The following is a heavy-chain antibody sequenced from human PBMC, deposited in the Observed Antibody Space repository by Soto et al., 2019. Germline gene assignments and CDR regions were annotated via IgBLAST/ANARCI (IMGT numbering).Heavy chain of an antibody. Sequence: ASVKVSCKASGYTFTSYDINWVRQATGQGLEWMGWMNPNSGNTGYAQKFQGRVTMTRNTSIRTAYLQWSGLKASDTAMYYCARALLRDGYAFDYWGRGTLVTVSS. J-gene: IGHJ4*02. CDR2: MNPNSGNT. V-gene: IGHV1-8*01. CDR3: ARALLRDGYAFDY. CDR1: GYTFTSYD. D-gene: IGHD5-12*01.